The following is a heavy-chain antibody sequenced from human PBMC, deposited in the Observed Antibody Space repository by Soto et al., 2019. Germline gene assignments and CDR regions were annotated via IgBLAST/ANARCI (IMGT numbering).Heavy chain of an antibody. CDR3: ARGTCSGGSCYSDFDY. V-gene: IGHV4-61*01. Sequence: SGTLSLTSTVSGGSVSSGSYYWSWIRQPPGKGLEWIGYIYYSGSTNYNPSLKSRVTISVDTSKNQFSLKLSSVTAADTAVYYCARGTCSGGSCYSDFDYWGQGTLVTVSS. CDR2: IYYSGST. J-gene: IGHJ4*02. D-gene: IGHD2-15*01. CDR1: GGSVSSGSYY.